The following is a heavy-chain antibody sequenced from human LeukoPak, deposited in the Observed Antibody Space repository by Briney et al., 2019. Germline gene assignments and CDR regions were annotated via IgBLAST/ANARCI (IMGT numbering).Heavy chain of an antibody. CDR3: AKAEGSGSYYAYFDY. CDR1: GFTFSSYA. J-gene: IGHJ4*02. Sequence: GGSLRLSCAASGFTFSSYAMSWVRQAPGKGLEWVSAISGSGGSTYYADSVKGRFTISRDNSKNTLYLQMNSLRAEDTAVYYCAKAEGSGSYYAYFDYWGQGTLVTVSS. CDR2: ISGSGGST. D-gene: IGHD3-10*01. V-gene: IGHV3-23*01.